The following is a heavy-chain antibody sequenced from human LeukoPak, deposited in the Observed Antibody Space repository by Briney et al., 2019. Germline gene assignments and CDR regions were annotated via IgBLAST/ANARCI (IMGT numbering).Heavy chain of an antibody. J-gene: IGHJ5*02. CDR2: IFPIFGTA. D-gene: IGHD2-2*01. V-gene: IGHV1-69*05. Sequence: ASVKVSCKASGGTFSSYAISWVRQAPGQGLEWMGGIFPIFGTANYAQKFQGRVTITTYESTSTAYMELSSLRSEDTAVYYCARAPCSSTSCYVFAWFDPWGQGTLVTVSS. CDR1: GGTFSSYA. CDR3: ARAPCSSTSCYVFAWFDP.